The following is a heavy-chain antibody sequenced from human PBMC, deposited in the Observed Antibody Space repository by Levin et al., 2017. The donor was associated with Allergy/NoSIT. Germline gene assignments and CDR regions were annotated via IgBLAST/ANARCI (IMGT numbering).Heavy chain of an antibody. D-gene: IGHD6-13*01. CDR3: AKSTGVSSWYPFDY. CDR1: GFTFSSYA. CDR2: IGGSGGTT. J-gene: IGHJ4*02. V-gene: IGHV3-23*01. Sequence: GESLKISCAASGFTFSSYAMSWVRQAPGKGLEWVSGIGGSGGTTYYADSVKGRFTISRDNSKNTLYLQMNSLSADDTAVYYCAKSTGVSSWYPFDYWGQGTLVTVSS.